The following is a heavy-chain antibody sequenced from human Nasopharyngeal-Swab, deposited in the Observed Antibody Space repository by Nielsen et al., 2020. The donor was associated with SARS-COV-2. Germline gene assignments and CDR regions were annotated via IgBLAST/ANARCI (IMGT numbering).Heavy chain of an antibody. CDR2: MNPNSGNT. Sequence: ASVKVSCKASGYTFTSYDINWVRQATGQGLEWMGWMNPNSGNTGYAQKFQGGVTMTRNTSISTAYMELSSLRSEDTAVYYCATDSGWYVYDYWGQGTLVTVSS. D-gene: IGHD6-19*01. J-gene: IGHJ4*02. CDR3: ATDSGWYVYDY. CDR1: GYTFTSYD. V-gene: IGHV1-8*01.